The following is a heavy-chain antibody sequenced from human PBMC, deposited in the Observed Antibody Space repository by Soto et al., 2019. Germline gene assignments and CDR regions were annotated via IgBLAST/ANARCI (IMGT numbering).Heavy chain of an antibody. V-gene: IGHV3-23*01. J-gene: IGHJ4*02. D-gene: IGHD3-3*01. CDR3: AKAAKDEWLIPFDN. Sequence: VGALRLSCAASGFTLSSYAMSPFRQAPGKGLEWVSAISGSGGSTYYADSVKGRFTISRDNSKNTLYLQMNSLRAEDTAVYFCAKAAKDEWLIPFDNWGEGTLVTGSS. CDR1: GFTLSSYA. CDR2: ISGSGGST.